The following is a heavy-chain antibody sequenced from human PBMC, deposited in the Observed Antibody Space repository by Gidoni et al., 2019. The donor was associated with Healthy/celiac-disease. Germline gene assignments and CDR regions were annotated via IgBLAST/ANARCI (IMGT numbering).Heavy chain of an antibody. V-gene: IGHV3-30*18. J-gene: IGHJ4*02. CDR1: GFTFSSYG. CDR2: ISYDGSNK. D-gene: IGHD5-12*01. Sequence: QVQLVEAGGGVVQPGRSRRLSSADSGFTFSSYGMHWVRQAPGKGLEGVAVISYDGSNKYYADSVKGRFTISRDNSKNTLYLQMNSLRAEDTAVYYCAKDGERWLQLEDYWGQGTLVTVSS. CDR3: AKDGERWLQLEDY.